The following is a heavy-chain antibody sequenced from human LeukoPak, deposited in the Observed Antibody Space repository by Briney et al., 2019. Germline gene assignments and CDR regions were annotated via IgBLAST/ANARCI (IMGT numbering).Heavy chain of an antibody. D-gene: IGHD1-1*01. CDR1: GGTFSSYA. Sequence: SVKVSCKASGGTFSSYAISWVRQAPGQGLEWMGGIIPIFGTANYAQKFQGRVTITTDESTSTAYMELSSLRSEDTAVYYCARGLHDWNPLGFYIDVRGIGTTVTVSS. CDR2: IIPIFGTA. J-gene: IGHJ6*03. V-gene: IGHV1-69*05. CDR3: ARGLHDWNPLGFYIDV.